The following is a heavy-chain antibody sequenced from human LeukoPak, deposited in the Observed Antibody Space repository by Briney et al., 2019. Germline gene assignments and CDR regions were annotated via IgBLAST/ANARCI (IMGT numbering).Heavy chain of an antibody. Sequence: SVKVSCKASGGTFSSYAISWVRQAPGQGLEWMGGIIPIFGTANYAQKFQGRVTITADESTSTAYMELSSLRSEDTAVYYCARSTGDEVYYFDYWGQGTLVTVSS. J-gene: IGHJ4*02. CDR1: GGTFSSYA. CDR3: ARSTGDEVYYFDY. V-gene: IGHV1-69*13. D-gene: IGHD7-27*01. CDR2: IIPIFGTA.